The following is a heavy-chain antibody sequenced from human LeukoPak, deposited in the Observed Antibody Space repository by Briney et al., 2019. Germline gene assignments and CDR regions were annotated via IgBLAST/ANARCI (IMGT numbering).Heavy chain of an antibody. CDR2: IIPIFGTA. CDR3: ARPRNSGDLGDAFDI. V-gene: IGHV1-69*01. Sequence: EASVKVSCKASGGTFSSYAISWVRQAPGQGLEWMGGIIPIFGTANYAQRFQGRVTITADESTSTAYMELSSLRSEDTAVYYCARPRNSGDLGDAFDIWGQGTMVTVSS. CDR1: GGTFSSYA. D-gene: IGHD7-27*01. J-gene: IGHJ3*02.